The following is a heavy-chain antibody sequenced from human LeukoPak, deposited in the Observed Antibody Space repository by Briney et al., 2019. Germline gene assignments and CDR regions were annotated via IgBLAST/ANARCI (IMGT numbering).Heavy chain of an antibody. CDR1: GFTVSSNY. CDR3: ARDPYGDLALFDY. J-gene: IGHJ4*02. V-gene: IGHV3-66*01. Sequence: GGSLGLSCAASGFTVSSNYMSWVRQAPGKGLEWVSVIYSGGSTYYADSVKGRFTISRDNSKNTLYLQMNSLRAEDTAVYYCARDPYGDLALFDYWGQGTLVTVSS. CDR2: IYSGGST. D-gene: IGHD4-17*01.